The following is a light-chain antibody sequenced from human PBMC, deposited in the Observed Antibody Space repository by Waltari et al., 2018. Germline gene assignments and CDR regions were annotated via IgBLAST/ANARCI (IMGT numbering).Light chain of an antibody. CDR2: GAS. J-gene: IGKJ1*01. V-gene: IGKV3-20*01. CDR1: QSVGRT. Sequence: EIVLTQCLGPLSLSPGERATLSCRASQSVGRTLAWYQQKPGQAPRLLMYGASSRATGTPDRFSGSGSWTYFSLTISRLEPEDFAVYYCQHYVRLPATFGQGTKVEIK. CDR3: QHYVRLPAT.